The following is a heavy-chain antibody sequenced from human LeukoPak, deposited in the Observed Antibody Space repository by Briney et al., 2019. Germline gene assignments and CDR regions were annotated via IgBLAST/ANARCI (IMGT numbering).Heavy chain of an antibody. Sequence: PGGSLRLSCAASGFTVSSNYMSWVRQAPGKGLEWVSVIYSGGSTYYADSVKGRFTISRDNSKNTLYVQMNSLRAEDTAVYYCAKDLPGFFDYWGQGILVTVSS. V-gene: IGHV3-53*01. CDR1: GFTVSSNY. CDR2: IYSGGST. CDR3: AKDLPGFFDY. J-gene: IGHJ4*02.